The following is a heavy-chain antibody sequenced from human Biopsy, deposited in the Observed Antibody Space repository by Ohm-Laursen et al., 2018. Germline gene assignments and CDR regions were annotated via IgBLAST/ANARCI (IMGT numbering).Heavy chain of an antibody. CDR1: GGSFTGHY. CDR3: ARGSNEYGGLYFPH. D-gene: IGHD4-23*01. V-gene: IGHV4-59*11. CDR2: ISHTGYT. Sequence: TLTLTGSVSGGSFTGHYWTWIRQPPGKGLEWIGHISHTGYTSYKSSLKSRVTISLDTSRKHFSLRLTSLAAADTAVYYCARGSNEYGGLYFPHWGQGTLVTVSS. J-gene: IGHJ1*01.